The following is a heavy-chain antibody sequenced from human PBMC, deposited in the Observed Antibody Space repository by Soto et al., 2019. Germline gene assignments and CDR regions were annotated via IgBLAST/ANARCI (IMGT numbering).Heavy chain of an antibody. CDR3: ARGESYYSYYYGMDV. J-gene: IGHJ6*02. V-gene: IGHV4-30-4*01. CDR2: IYYSGST. Sequence: QVQLQESGPGLVKPSQTLSLTCTVSGGSISSGDYYWSWIRQPPGEGLEWIGYIYYSGSTYYNPSLKSRVTISVDTSKNQFSLKLSSVTAADTAVYYCARGESYYSYYYGMDVWGQGTTVTVSS. CDR1: GGSISSGDYY. D-gene: IGHD1-26*01.